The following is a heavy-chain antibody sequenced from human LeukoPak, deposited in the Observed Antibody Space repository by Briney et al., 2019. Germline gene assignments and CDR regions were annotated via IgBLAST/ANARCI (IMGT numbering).Heavy chain of an antibody. CDR2: INHSGST. J-gene: IGHJ5*02. CDR1: GGSFSGYY. D-gene: IGHD6-19*01. CDR3: ARGDAYSSGWYSRWFDP. V-gene: IGHV4-34*01. Sequence: SETLSLTCAVYGGSFSGYYWSWIRQPPGKGLEWIGEINHSGSTNYNPSLKSRVTISVETSKNQFSLKLSSVTAADTAVYYCARGDAYSSGWYSRWFDPWGQGTLVTVSS.